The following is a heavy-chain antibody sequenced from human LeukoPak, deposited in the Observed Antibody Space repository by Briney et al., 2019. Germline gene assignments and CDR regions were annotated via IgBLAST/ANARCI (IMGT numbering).Heavy chain of an antibody. D-gene: IGHD4-17*01. CDR1: RGSISGYY. CDR3: AKHLVSAYGDPKPFDS. CDR2: IYYSGTT. V-gene: IGHV4-59*08. Sequence: SETLSLTYTVARGSISGYYGSWIRQPPGKGLEWIGYIYYSGTTNYSPSLESRVTISVDTSKNLFSLNLLSVSAADTDVYYCAKHLVSAYGDPKPFDSWGQGILVTVSS. J-gene: IGHJ4*02.